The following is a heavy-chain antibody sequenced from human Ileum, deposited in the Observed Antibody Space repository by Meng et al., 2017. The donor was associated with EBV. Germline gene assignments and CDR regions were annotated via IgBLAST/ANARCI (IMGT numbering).Heavy chain of an antibody. D-gene: IGHD3-22*01. J-gene: IGHJ2*01. V-gene: IGHV4-30-4*01. Sequence: QVELSEACRCMVKPSPTMALTCTVAGVSISSGDYYWSWIRQPPGKGLEWIGYIYYSGSTYYNPSLKSRVTISVDTSKNQFSLKLSSVTAADTAVYYCARGYYDSSGYGYWYFDLWGRGTLVTVSS. CDR2: IYYSGST. CDR1: GVSISSGDYY. CDR3: ARGYYDSSGYGYWYFDL.